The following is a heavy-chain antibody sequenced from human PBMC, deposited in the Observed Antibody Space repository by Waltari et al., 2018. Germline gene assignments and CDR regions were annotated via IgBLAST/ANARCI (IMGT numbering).Heavy chain of an antibody. Sequence: QLQLQESGPGLVKPSETLSLTCTVSGGSISSGGFYWGWIRQSPGTGLGWIGSIYYNGITDYNPVLKSRVTISGDTSKNQFSLRLSSVTAADTAVYYCVRHWKKSGYRFDPWGQGILVTVSS. D-gene: IGHD5-12*01. CDR1: GGSISSGGFY. CDR3: VRHWKKSGYRFDP. J-gene: IGHJ5*02. V-gene: IGHV4-39*01. CDR2: IYYNGIT.